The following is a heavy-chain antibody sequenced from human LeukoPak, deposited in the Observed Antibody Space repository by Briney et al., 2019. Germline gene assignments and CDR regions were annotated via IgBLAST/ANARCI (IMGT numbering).Heavy chain of an antibody. Sequence: ASVKVSCKASGGTFSSYAISWVRQAPGQGLEWMGWINPNSGGTNYAQKFQGRVTMTRDTSISTAYMELSRLRSDDTAVYYCAQYSGYCSSTSCYENFFDYWGQGTLVTVSS. CDR2: INPNSGGT. D-gene: IGHD2-2*01. CDR3: AQYSGYCSSTSCYENFFDY. J-gene: IGHJ4*02. V-gene: IGHV1-2*02. CDR1: GGTFSSYA.